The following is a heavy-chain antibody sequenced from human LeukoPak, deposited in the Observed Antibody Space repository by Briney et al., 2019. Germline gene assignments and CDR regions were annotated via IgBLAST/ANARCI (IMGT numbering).Heavy chain of an antibody. D-gene: IGHD6-6*01. CDR2: IYTSGST. V-gene: IGHV4-39*07. CDR3: ARDGPSSIADY. Sequence: SETLSLTCTVSGVSIKTNSDYWGWLRQPPGKGLEWIGRIYTSGSTNYNPSLKSRVTISVDTSKNQFSLKLSSVTAADTAVYYCARDGPSSIADYWGQGTLVTVSS. J-gene: IGHJ4*02. CDR1: GVSIKTNSDY.